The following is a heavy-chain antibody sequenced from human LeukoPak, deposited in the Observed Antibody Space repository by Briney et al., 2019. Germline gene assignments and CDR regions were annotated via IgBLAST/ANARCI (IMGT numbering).Heavy chain of an antibody. J-gene: IGHJ4*02. D-gene: IGHD1-1*01. CDR3: ATRPGYRAFDY. CDR1: GGSISSYY. V-gene: IGHV4-59*01. Sequence: PSETLSLTCTVSGGSISSYYWSWIRQPPGKGLEWIGYIYYSGSTNYNPSLKSRVTISVDTSKNQFSLKLSSVTAADTAVYYCATRPGYRAFDYWGQGTLVTVSS. CDR2: IYYSGST.